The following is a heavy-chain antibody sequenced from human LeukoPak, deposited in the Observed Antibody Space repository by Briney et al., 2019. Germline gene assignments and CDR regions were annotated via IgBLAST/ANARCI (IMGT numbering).Heavy chain of an antibody. V-gene: IGHV3-74*01. D-gene: IGHD4-17*01. CDR3: AGERGDYAFDY. CDR1: GFTFSSYW. Sequence: GGSLRLSCVASGFTFSSYWMSRVRQAPGKGLVWVSRINSDGSSTSYADSVKGRFTISRDNAKNTLYLQMNSLRAEDTAVYYCAGERGDYAFDYWGQGTLVTVSS. J-gene: IGHJ4*02. CDR2: INSDGSST.